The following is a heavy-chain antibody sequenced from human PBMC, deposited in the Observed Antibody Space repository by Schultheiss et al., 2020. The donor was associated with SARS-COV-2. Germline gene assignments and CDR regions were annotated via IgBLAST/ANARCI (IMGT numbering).Heavy chain of an antibody. CDR2: ISGGST. D-gene: IGHD5-24*01. CDR1: GFTFGDYA. CDR3: ARAQVARGWLQLGPSDY. J-gene: IGHJ4*02. Sequence: GGSLRLSCTASGFTFGDYAMSWVRQAPGKGLEWVSSISGGSTYYADSRKGRFTMSRDNSKNTLYLQMNSLRAEDTAVYYCARAQVARGWLQLGPSDYWGQGTLVTVSS. V-gene: IGHV3-38-3*01.